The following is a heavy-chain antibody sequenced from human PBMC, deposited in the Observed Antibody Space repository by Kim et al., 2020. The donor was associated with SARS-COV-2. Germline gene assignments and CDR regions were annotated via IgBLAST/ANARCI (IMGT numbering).Heavy chain of an antibody. V-gene: IGHV3-7*03. CDR2: IKQDGSEK. J-gene: IGHJ2*01. CDR1: GFTFSSYW. D-gene: IGHD3-10*01. CDR3: ARSERSNVLLWFGEFPPYLYFDL. Sequence: GGSLRLSCAASGFTFSSYWMSWVRQAPGKGLEWVANIKQDGSEKYYVDSVKGRFTISRDNAKNSLYLQMNSLRAEDTAVYYCARSERSNVLLWFGEFPPYLYFDLWGRGTLVTVSS.